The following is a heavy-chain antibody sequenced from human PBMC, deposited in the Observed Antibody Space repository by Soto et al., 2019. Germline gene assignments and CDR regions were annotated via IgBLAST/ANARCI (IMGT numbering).Heavy chain of an antibody. CDR1: GGSISSSSYY. D-gene: IGHD3-3*01. J-gene: IGHJ5*02. Sequence: QLQLQESGPGLVKPSETLSLTCTVSGGSISSSSYYWGWIRQPPGNGLEWIGSIYYSGSTYYNQSLKSRVTLSFDTSKNQSSLKLGSVTAADTAVYYCARHRGDGYYDFWSGKNWFDPWGQGTLVTVSS. CDR3: ARHRGDGYYDFWSGKNWFDP. V-gene: IGHV4-39*01. CDR2: IYYSGST.